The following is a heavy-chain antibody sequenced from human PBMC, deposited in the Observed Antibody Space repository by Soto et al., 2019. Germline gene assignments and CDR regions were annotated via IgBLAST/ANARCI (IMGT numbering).Heavy chain of an antibody. CDR2: ISGSGGST. D-gene: IGHD4-17*01. V-gene: IGHV3-23*01. CDR3: EKEGSGGLRVTTL. J-gene: IGHJ4*02. Sequence: GGSLRLSCAASGFTFSSHAMCWIRHAPGKGLEWVSAISGSGGSTYYADSVKGRFTISRDNSKNTLYLQMNSLRAEDTAVYYCEKEGSGGLRVTTLWGQGTLVTVSS. CDR1: GFTFSSHA.